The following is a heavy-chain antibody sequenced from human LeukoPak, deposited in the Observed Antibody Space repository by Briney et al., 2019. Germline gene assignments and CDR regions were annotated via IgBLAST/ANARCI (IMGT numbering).Heavy chain of an antibody. V-gene: IGHV4-59*01. D-gene: IGHD1-26*01. CDR3: ARDRRRELLHAFDI. CDR1: GGTISRNY. CDR2: IDYSGST. Sequence: SQTLSLTCPVSGGTISRNYWSWIRQPPGKGLEWIAYIDYSGSTNYNPSLKSRLTISVDASKNQFSLKLSSVTAADTAVYYCARDRRRELLHAFDIWGQGTMVTVSS. J-gene: IGHJ3*02.